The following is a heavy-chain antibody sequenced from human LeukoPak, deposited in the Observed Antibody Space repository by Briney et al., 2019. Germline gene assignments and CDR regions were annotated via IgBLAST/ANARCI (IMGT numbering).Heavy chain of an antibody. Sequence: SETLSLTCTVSGGSISSSSYYWGWIRQPPGKGLEWIGSIHYSGSTYYNPSLKSRVTISVDTSKNQFSLKLSSVTAADTAVYYCARLCGTAMEYYFDYWGQGTLVTVSS. CDR1: GGSISSSSYY. J-gene: IGHJ4*02. CDR3: ARLCGTAMEYYFDY. CDR2: IHYSGST. V-gene: IGHV4-39*01. D-gene: IGHD5-18*01.